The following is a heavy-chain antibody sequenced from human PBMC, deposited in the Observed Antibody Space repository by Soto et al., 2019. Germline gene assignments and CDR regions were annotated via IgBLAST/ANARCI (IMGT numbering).Heavy chain of an antibody. CDR1: GYSFTSYA. J-gene: IGHJ5*02. CDR3: ARLPAAILGHRNWYDP. Sequence: ASVKVSCKASGYSFTSYAMHWVRQDPGQRLEWMGWINAGHGHTKYSQKFQGRVIITRDTSASTDYMELSSLSSEDTPVYYCARLPAAILGHRNWYDPWGHGRLFTVS. V-gene: IGHV1-3*01. CDR2: INAGHGHT. D-gene: IGHD2-2*02.